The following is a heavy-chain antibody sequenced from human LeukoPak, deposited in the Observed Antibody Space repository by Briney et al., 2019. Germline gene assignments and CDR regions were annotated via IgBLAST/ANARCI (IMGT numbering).Heavy chain of an antibody. Sequence: KPSETLSLTCTVSGGSISSSSYYWGWIRQPPGKGLEWIGSIYHSGSTDYNPSLKSRVTISVDTSKNQFSLKLSSVTATDTAVYYCTLDRAVAGGSYFDYWGQGTLVTVTS. CDR2: IYHSGST. CDR3: TLDRAVAGGSYFDY. CDR1: GGSISSSSYY. J-gene: IGHJ4*02. D-gene: IGHD6-19*01. V-gene: IGHV4-39*01.